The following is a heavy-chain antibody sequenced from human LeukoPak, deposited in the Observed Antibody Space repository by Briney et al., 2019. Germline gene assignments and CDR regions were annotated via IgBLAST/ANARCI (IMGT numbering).Heavy chain of an antibody. CDR2: INSDVSRT. D-gene: IGHD3-10*01. CDR1: GFSYSGYW. Sequence: GSLRLSCAASGFSYSGYWMHLVRRAPGNGLVCVSHINSDVSRTPYAHSVKDRFTISRDSAKNTMYLKMNSLRAEDTAVYYCASVPRYDSGSYSLDYWGQGTLVTVSS. CDR3: ASVPRYDSGSYSLDY. V-gene: IGHV3-74*01. J-gene: IGHJ4*02.